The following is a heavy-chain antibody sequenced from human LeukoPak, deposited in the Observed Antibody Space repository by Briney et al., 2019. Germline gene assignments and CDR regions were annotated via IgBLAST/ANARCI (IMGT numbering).Heavy chain of an antibody. Sequence: ASVKVSCKASGYTFIGYYIHWVRQAPGQGLEYMGWMNPNSGGTNYAQNFQGRVTMARDTSISTAYMELSRLRSDDTAIYYCARMEYYYDRSGYCNDWGQGTLVTVSS. CDR3: ARMEYYYDRSGYCND. CDR1: GYTFIGYY. J-gene: IGHJ4*02. V-gene: IGHV1-2*02. D-gene: IGHD3-22*01. CDR2: MNPNSGGT.